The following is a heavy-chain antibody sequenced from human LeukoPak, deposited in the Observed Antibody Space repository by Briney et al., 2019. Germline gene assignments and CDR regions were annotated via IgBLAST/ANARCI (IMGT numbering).Heavy chain of an antibody. CDR2: IRGDGGST. J-gene: IGHJ4*02. CDR3: AKDSLSFYYDSSGYLDY. V-gene: IGHV3-43*02. CDR1: AFTFHDYA. Sequence: GGSLRLSCAASAFTFHDYAMHWVRQAPGKGLEWVSLIRGDGGSTYYADSVKGRFIISRDNSKNSLYLQMNSLRTEDTALYYCAKDSLSFYYDSSGYLDYWGQGTLVTVSS. D-gene: IGHD3-22*01.